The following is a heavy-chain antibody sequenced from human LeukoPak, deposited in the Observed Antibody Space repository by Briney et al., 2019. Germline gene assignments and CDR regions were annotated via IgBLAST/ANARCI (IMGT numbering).Heavy chain of an antibody. CDR2: IYYSGST. CDR3: AKGYLTEEGATAGRVNYMDV. V-gene: IGHV4-59*01. J-gene: IGHJ6*03. CDR1: GGSIISYH. Sequence: PSETLSLTCTVTGGSIISYHWSWLGQPPGKGLEWIGYIYYSGSTNYNPSLKSRVTISVDTSKNQFSLKLSSVTAADTAVYYCAKGYLTEEGATAGRVNYMDVWGKGTTVTVSS. D-gene: IGHD5-12*01.